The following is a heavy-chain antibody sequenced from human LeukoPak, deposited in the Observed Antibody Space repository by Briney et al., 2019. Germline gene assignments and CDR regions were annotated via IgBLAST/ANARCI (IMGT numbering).Heavy chain of an antibody. V-gene: IGHV3-64D*06. CDR3: VKATRYSSSFYFDS. J-gene: IGHJ4*02. D-gene: IGHD6-13*01. CDR2: ISSNGGST. Sequence: PGGSLRLSCSASGFTFSSYAMHWVRQAPGKGLEYVSAISSNGGSTYYADSVKGRFTFSRNNSKNTLYLQMSSLRAEDTAVCYCVKATRYSSSFYFDSWGQGTLVTVSS. CDR1: GFTFSSYA.